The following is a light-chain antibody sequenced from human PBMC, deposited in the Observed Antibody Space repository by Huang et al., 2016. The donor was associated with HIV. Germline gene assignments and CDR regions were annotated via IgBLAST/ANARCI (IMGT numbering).Light chain of an antibody. CDR3: QQYYRAPPT. CDR1: QGISDS. CDR2: AAS. V-gene: IGKV1-NL1*01. Sequence: EIQMTQSPSSLSASVGDRVTITCRASQGISDSLAWYQQKPGRAPKFLVYAASRLESGVPSRFSGSGSGTDYTLTISSLQPEDFATYYCQQYYRAPPTFGHGTKVEIK. J-gene: IGKJ1*01.